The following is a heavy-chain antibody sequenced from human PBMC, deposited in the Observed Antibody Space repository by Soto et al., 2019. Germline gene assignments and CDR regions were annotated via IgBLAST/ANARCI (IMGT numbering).Heavy chain of an antibody. CDR3: ASPGFMIPGAFDI. D-gene: IGHD3-16*01. CDR1: GGSISSGGYY. CDR2: IYYSGST. J-gene: IGHJ3*02. V-gene: IGHV4-31*03. Sequence: TSETLSLTCTVSGGSISSGGYYWSWIRQLPGKGLEWIGYIYYSGSTYYNPSLKSRVTISVDTSKNQFSLKLSSVTAADTAVYYCASPGFMIPGAFDIWGQGTMVTVSS.